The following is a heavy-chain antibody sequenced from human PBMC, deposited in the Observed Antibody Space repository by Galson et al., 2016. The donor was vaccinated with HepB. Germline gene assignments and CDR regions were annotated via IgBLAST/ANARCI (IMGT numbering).Heavy chain of an antibody. V-gene: IGHV1-69*13. CDR3: AGVEMATINFDY. CDR1: GGTFSRYA. CDR2: IIPIFGTA. Sequence: SVKVSCKASGGTFSRYAIGWVRQAPGQGLEWMGGIIPIFGTANYAQKFQGRVTITADESTSTAYMELSSRRSEDTAVYYCAGVEMATINFDYWGQGTLVTVSS. J-gene: IGHJ4*02. D-gene: IGHD5-24*01.